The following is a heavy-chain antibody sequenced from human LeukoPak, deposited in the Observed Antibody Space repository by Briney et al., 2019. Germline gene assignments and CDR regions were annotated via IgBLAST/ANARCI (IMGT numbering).Heavy chain of an antibody. Sequence: SVKVSCKASGGTFSSYAISWVRQAPGQGLEWMGRIIPILGIANYAQKFQGRVTITADKSTSTAYMELSSLRSEDTAVYYCARDSEAVADTERAFDIWGQGTMVTVSS. CDR3: ARDSEAVADTERAFDI. D-gene: IGHD6-19*01. CDR2: IIPILGIA. J-gene: IGHJ3*02. V-gene: IGHV1-69*04. CDR1: GGTFSSYA.